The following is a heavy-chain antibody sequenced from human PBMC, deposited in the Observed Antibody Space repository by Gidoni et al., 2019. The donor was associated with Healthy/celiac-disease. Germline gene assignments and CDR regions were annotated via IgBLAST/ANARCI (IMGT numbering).Heavy chain of an antibody. V-gene: IGHV3-21*01. Sequence: EVQLVESGGGLVKPGGSLRLSCAASGFTFSSYSMNLVRQAPGKGLEWVSSISSSSSYIYYADSVKGRFTISRDNAKNSLYLQMNSLRAEDTAVYYCARDMFPYDEIVVVPAAKPDAFDIWGQGTMVTVSS. CDR1: GFTFSSYS. CDR2: ISSSSSYI. D-gene: IGHD2-2*01. CDR3: ARDMFPYDEIVVVPAAKPDAFDI. J-gene: IGHJ3*02.